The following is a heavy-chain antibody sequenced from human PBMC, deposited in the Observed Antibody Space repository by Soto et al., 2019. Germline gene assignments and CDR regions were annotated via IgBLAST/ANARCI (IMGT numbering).Heavy chain of an antibody. CDR1: GFTFSDYS. CDR3: ARSQGDRVVDY. Sequence: QVQLVESGGGLVKPGGSLRLSCAASGFTFSDYSMSWIRQAPGKGLEWVSYITTSSNIYSADSVKGRFTISRDNAKNSLYLQMNSLRAEDTAVYYCARSQGDRVVDYWGQGTLVTVSS. CDR2: ITTSSNI. D-gene: IGHD2-21*01. J-gene: IGHJ4*02. V-gene: IGHV3-11*01.